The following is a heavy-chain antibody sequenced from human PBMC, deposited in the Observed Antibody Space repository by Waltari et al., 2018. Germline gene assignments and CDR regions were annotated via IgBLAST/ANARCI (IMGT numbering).Heavy chain of an antibody. J-gene: IGHJ3*02. CDR3: ARHYGSGSQDDAFDI. D-gene: IGHD3-10*01. CDR1: GYTLTELS. V-gene: IGHV1-69*05. Sequence: QVQLVQSGAEVKKPGASVKVSCKVSGYTLTELSMHWVRQAPGQGLEWMGGIIPIFGTANYAQKFQGRVTITTDESTSTAYMELSSLRSEDTAVYYCARHYGSGSQDDAFDIWGQGTMVTVSS. CDR2: IIPIFGTA.